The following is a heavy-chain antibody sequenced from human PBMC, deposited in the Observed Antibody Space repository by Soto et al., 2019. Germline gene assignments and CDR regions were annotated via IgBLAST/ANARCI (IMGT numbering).Heavy chain of an antibody. Sequence: SETLSLTCRVSGASVSSGGSYWTRLRQYSGGGLEFIGYISHSGITYHNPSLQSRPTLSVDTSKNHFPLDLRLVTVADTAIYYGAAAWSSSVLVQSWGQGTLVTVSS. J-gene: IGHJ5*02. D-gene: IGHD6-13*01. CDR1: GASVSSGGSY. V-gene: IGHV4-31*03. CDR3: AAAWSSSVLVQS. CDR2: ISHSGIT.